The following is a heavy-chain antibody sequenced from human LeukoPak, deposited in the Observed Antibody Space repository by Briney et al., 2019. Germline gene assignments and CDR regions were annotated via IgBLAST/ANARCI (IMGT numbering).Heavy chain of an antibody. V-gene: IGHV3-23*01. CDR1: GFTFSSYG. CDR3: AKAPDYYGSGSSSGMDV. D-gene: IGHD3-10*01. J-gene: IGHJ6*02. Sequence: GGSLRLSCVASGFTFSSYGMSWVRQAPGKGLEWVSAISGSGGSTYYADSVKGRFTISRDNSKNTLYLQMNSLRAEDTAVYYCAKAPDYYGSGSSSGMDVWGQGTTVTVSS. CDR2: ISGSGGST.